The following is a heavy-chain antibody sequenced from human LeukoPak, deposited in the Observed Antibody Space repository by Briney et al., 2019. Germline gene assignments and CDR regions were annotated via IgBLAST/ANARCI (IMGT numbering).Heavy chain of an antibody. J-gene: IGHJ4*02. CDR3: AMGRGLFDF. CDR1: GGSISSSSYY. D-gene: IGHD1-26*01. Sequence: SETLSLTCTVSGGSISSSSYYWGWIRQPPGKGLEWIGSIYYSGSTYYNPSLKSRVTISVDKSKNQFSLKLSSVTAADTALYYCAMGRGLFDFWGQGTLVTVSS. V-gene: IGHV4-39*07. CDR2: IYYSGST.